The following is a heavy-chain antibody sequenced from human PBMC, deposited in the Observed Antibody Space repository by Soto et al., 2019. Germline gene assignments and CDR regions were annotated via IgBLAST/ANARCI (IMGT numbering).Heavy chain of an antibody. CDR2: ISGSGGST. D-gene: IGHD2-15*01. CDR1: GVTFSLYA. CDR3: ANWMSGGSHPAGDYYYYGMDV. J-gene: IGHJ6*02. V-gene: IGHV3-23*01. Sequence: EVQLLESGGGLVQPGGSLRLSCAASGVTFSLYAMSWVRQAPGNGLEWVSAISGSGGSTYYADSVKGRFTISRDNSKKTLYLQMNSLRAEDTAVYYCANWMSGGSHPAGDYYYYGMDVWGQGPTVTVSS.